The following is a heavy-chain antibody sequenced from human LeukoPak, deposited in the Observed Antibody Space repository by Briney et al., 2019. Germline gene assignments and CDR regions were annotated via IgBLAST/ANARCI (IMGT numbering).Heavy chain of an antibody. Sequence: GGSLRLSCAASGFTFSSLWMTWVPQAPGKGPGWVANINQDGSEKYYVDSVNGRFTISRDSAKNSVYLQMNSLRVEDTAVYYCARDGGVSGYDLLDYWGEGTLVTVS. CDR3: ARDGGVSGYDLLDY. CDR1: GFTFSSLW. D-gene: IGHD5-12*01. V-gene: IGHV3-7*01. J-gene: IGHJ4*02. CDR2: INQDGSEK.